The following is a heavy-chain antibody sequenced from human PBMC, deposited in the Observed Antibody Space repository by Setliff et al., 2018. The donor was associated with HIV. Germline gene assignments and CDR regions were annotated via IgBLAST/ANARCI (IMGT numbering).Heavy chain of an antibody. D-gene: IGHD3-22*01. J-gene: IGHJ4*02. Sequence: SETLSLTCAVYGGSFSGYYWSWIRQPPGKGLEWIGEINHSGSTNYNPSLKSRVTISVDTSKNQFSLKLSSVTAADTAMYYCARAGDSRAYYSLDSWGQGTLVTVSS. CDR2: INHSGST. CDR3: ARAGDSRAYYSLDS. V-gene: IGHV4-34*01. CDR1: GGSFSGYY.